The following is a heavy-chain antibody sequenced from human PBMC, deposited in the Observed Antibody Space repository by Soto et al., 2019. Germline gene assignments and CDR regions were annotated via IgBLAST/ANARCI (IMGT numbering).Heavy chain of an antibody. D-gene: IGHD4-4*01. J-gene: IGHJ6*02. V-gene: IGHV1-18*01. Sequence: QVQLLQSGAEVKKPGASVKVSCKASGCTFTSYGITWVRQAPGQGLAWMGWISAYNGKTNYAQKVQGRVTMTTDTSTSTAYMELRSLRSDDTGVDYCARGVTLMDVWGQGTTVTVSS. CDR2: ISAYNGKT. CDR1: GCTFTSYG. CDR3: ARGVTLMDV.